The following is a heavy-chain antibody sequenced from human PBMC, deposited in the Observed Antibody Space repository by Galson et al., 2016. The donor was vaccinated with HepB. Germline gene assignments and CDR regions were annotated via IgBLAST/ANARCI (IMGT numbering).Heavy chain of an antibody. J-gene: IGHJ4*02. Sequence: SLRLSCAASGFTFSSFSMVWVRQAPGKGLEWVAFITGNGGSIFYADSVKGRFTISRDNLENTVYLHMNTLRAEDTAVYYCATGITSVWQWLAAFDFWGQGTRVTVSS. CDR1: GFTFSSFS. CDR2: ITGNGGSI. D-gene: IGHD6-19*01. CDR3: ATGITSVWQWLAAFDF. V-gene: IGHV3-23*01.